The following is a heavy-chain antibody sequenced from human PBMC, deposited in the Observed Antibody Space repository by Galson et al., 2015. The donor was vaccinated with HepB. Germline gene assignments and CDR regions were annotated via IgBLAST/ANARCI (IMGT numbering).Heavy chain of an antibody. CDR2: IYSGGST. Sequence: SLRLSCAASGFTVSSNYMSWVRQAPGKGLEWVSVIYSGGSTYYADSVKGRFTISRDHSKNTLYLQMNSLRAEDTAVYYCATVLLSYSSTYYFDYWGQGTLVTVSS. CDR3: ATVLLSYSSTYYFDY. V-gene: IGHV3-66*01. D-gene: IGHD6-19*01. J-gene: IGHJ4*02. CDR1: GFTVSSNY.